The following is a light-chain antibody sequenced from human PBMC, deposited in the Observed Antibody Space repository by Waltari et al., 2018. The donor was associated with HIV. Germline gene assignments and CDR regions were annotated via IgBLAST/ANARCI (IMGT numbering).Light chain of an antibody. V-gene: IGLV1-47*01. J-gene: IGLJ1*01. CDR1: SSTIGHDN. CDR2: KNY. CDR3: VGWDSSLSAYV. Sequence: QSVLTQPPSASGTPGQTVTISCSGGSSTIGHDNVYWYQQLPGMTPKLLIYKNYVRPSGVPDRFAGSKSGTSASLAISGLRSEDEADYYCVGWDSSLSAYVFGAGTKVTVL.